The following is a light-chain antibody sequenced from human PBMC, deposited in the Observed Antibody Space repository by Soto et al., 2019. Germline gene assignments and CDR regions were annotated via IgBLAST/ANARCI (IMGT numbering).Light chain of an antibody. Sequence: QSVLAQPASVSGSPGQSVTISCTGTSSDVVAYNSDSWYQQHPDKAHQLMIYTGTQRPSGVSNRFSGSTSGNAASLTISGLQAGDEADYFCCSSAPESTYVFGTGTQLTVL. CDR3: CSSAPESTYV. CDR1: SSDVVAYNS. J-gene: IGLJ1*01. CDR2: TGT. V-gene: IGLV2-23*01.